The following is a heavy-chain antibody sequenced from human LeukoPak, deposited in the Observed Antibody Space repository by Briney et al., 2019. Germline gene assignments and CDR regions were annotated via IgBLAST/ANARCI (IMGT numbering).Heavy chain of an antibody. CDR2: ISGGGDTT. J-gene: IGHJ4*01. CDR1: GITFSNNG. CDR3: AKTNGYYDY. D-gene: IGHD3-22*01. V-gene: IGHV3-23*01. Sequence: GGSLRLSCAASGITFSNNGMSWVRQSAGRGLEWVSGISGGGDTTYYAESVKGRFTISRDNSKNTLFLQMNSLTAEDTAVYYCAKTNGYYDYWGQEPWSPSPQ.